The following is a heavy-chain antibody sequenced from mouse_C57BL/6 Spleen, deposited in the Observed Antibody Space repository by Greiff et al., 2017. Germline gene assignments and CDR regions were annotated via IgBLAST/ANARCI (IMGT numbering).Heavy chain of an antibody. Sequence: VQLQQPGAELVKPGASVKMSCKASGYTFTSYWITWVKQRPGQGLEWIGDICPGSGSTNYNEKFTSKATLTVDTSSSKAYMKLISLQSEDSAVYYCARPAGGYAMDYWGQGTSVTVSS. CDR2: ICPGSGST. CDR3: ARPAGGYAMDY. V-gene: IGHV1-55*01. CDR1: GYTFTSYW. J-gene: IGHJ4*01.